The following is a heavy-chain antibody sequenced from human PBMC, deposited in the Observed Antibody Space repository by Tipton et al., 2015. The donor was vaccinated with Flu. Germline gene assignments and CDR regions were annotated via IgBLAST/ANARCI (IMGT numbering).Heavy chain of an antibody. J-gene: IGHJ4*02. D-gene: IGHD3-10*02. CDR1: GGSIRSSTDY. V-gene: IGHV4-39*01. Sequence: TLSLTCTVSGGSIRSSTDYWGWVRQPPGKGLDWIGTIYHSGATYYNPSLKSRLTISVDTSKNQFSLRLSSVTAADTAVYYCARHTGDSVRGVIDYWGQGTLVTVSS. CDR3: ARHTGDSVRGVIDY. CDR2: IYHSGAT.